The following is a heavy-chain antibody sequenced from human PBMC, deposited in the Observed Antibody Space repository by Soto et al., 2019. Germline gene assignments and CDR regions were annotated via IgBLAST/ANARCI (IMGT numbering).Heavy chain of an antibody. Sequence: QLRLQESGPGLVKSSETLSLTCTISGGSVRSSSYYWGWIRQPPGKGLEWIASIYYSGRTHNNPALKSRVTMSIDTYTNQFSLKMNSVTDADTAVYYCARHEGGAAADRPLDYWGQGTLVTVSS. V-gene: IGHV4-39*01. CDR1: GGSVRSSSYY. CDR2: IYYSGRT. CDR3: ARHEGGAAADRPLDY. J-gene: IGHJ4*02. D-gene: IGHD6-13*01.